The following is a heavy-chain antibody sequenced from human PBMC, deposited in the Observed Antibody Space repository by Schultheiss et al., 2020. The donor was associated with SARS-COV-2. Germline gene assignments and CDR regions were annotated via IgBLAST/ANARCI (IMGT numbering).Heavy chain of an antibody. D-gene: IGHD6-19*01. CDR1: GFTFSSYG. CDR3: AKDLGEQWLVLYFDY. V-gene: IGHV3-30*18. J-gene: IGHJ4*02. Sequence: GGSLRLSCAASGFTFSSYGMHWVRQAPGKGLEWVAVTSFDGTSEYYADSVKGRFTISRDNSKNTLYLQMNSLRAEDTAVYYCAKDLGEQWLVLYFDYWGQGTLVTVSS. CDR2: TSFDGTSE.